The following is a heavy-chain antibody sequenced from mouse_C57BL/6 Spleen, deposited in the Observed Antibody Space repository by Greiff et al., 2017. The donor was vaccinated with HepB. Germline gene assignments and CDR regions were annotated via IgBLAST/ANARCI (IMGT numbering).Heavy chain of an antibody. V-gene: IGHV1-42*01. J-gene: IGHJ4*01. D-gene: IGHD1-1*01. CDR3: ARSEPPVNYGSSFYAMDY. Sequence: VQLQQSGPELVKPGASVKISCKASGYSFTGYYMNWVKQSPEKSLEWIGEINPSTGGTTYNQKFKAKATLTVDKSSSTAYMQLKSLTSEDSAVYYCARSEPPVNYGSSFYAMDYWGQGTSVTVSS. CDR1: GYSFTGYY. CDR2: INPSTGGT.